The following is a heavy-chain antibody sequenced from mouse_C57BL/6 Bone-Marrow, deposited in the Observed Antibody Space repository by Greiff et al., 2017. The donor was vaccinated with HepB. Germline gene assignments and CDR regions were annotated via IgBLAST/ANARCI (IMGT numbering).Heavy chain of an antibody. D-gene: IGHD1-1*01. CDR2: IRLKSDNYAT. CDR1: GFTFSNYW. Sequence: EVMLVKSGGGLVQPGGSMKLSCVASGFTFSNYWMNWVRQSPEKGLEWVAQIRLKSDNYATHYAESVKGRFTISRDDSKSSVYLQMNNLRAEDTGIYYCTVITTVVAYYAMDYWGQGTSVTVSS. J-gene: IGHJ4*01. V-gene: IGHV6-3*01. CDR3: TVITTVVAYYAMDY.